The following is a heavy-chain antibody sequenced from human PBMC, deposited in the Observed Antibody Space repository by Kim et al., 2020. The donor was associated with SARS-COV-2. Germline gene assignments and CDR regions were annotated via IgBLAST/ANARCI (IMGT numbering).Heavy chain of an antibody. J-gene: IGHJ4*02. D-gene: IGHD1-20*01. V-gene: IGHV4-31*03. CDR3: ASGLSRNWNDVGYFDY. Sequence: SETLSLTCTVSGGSISSGGYYWSWIRQHPGKGLEWIGYIYYSGSTYYNPSLKSRVTISVDTSKNQFSLKLSSVTAADTAVYYCASGLSRNWNDVGYFDYWGQGTLVTVSS. CDR2: IYYSGST. CDR1: GGSISSGGYY.